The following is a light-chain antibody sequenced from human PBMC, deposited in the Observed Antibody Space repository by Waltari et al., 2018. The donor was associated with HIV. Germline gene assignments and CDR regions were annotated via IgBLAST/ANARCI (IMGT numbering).Light chain of an antibody. V-gene: IGKV4-1*01. Sequence: DIVMTQSPDSLAVSLGERATINCKSSQSVSYTSNNKNYLAWYQQKPGQPPKLLIYWASTRESGVPDRFSGSGSGTDFTLTICSLQAEDVAVYYCQQYYITPQTFGQGTKVEIK. CDR2: WAS. J-gene: IGKJ1*01. CDR3: QQYYITPQT. CDR1: QSVSYTSNNKNY.